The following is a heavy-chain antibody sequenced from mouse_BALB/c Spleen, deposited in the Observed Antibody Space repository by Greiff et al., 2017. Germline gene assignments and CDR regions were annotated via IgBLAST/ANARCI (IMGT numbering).Heavy chain of an antibody. V-gene: IGHV1S29*02. CDR3: ARPYYGNYGGDY. CDR2: IYPYNGGT. Sequence: VQLQQSGPELVKPGASVKISCKASGYTFTDYNMHWVKQSHGKSLEWIGYIYPYNGGTGYNQKFKSKATLTVDNSSSTAYMELRSLTSEDSAVYYCARPYYGNYGGDYWGQGTSVTVSS. CDR1: GYTFTDYN. D-gene: IGHD2-10*01. J-gene: IGHJ4*01.